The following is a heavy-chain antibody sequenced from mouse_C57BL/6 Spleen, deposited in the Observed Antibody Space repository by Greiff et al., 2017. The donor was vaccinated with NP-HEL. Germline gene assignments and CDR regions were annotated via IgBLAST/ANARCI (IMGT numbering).Heavy chain of an antibody. Sequence: VQLQQPGAELVMPGASVKLSCKASGYTFTSYWMHWVKQRPGQGLEWIGEIDPSDSYTNYNQKFKGKSTLTVDKSSSTAYMQLSSLTSEDSAVYYCAGGTTVVAPFAYWGQGTLVTVSA. CDR2: IDPSDSYT. CDR3: AGGTTVVAPFAY. CDR1: GYTFTSYW. D-gene: IGHD1-1*01. V-gene: IGHV1-69*01. J-gene: IGHJ3*01.